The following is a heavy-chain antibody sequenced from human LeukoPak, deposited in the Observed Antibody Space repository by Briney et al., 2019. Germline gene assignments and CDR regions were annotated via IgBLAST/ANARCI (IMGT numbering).Heavy chain of an antibody. D-gene: IGHD3-16*01. J-gene: IGHJ4*02. CDR3: ARDYGGMFDY. CDR2: IYYIGST. CDR1: GCSISSSSYY. V-gene: IGHV4-39*07. Sequence: SETLSLTCTVSGCSISSSSYYWGWIRQPPGKGLEWIVSIYYIGSTYYNPSLKSRVTISVDTSKNQFSLKLSSVTAADTAVYYCARDYGGMFDYWGQGTLVTVSS.